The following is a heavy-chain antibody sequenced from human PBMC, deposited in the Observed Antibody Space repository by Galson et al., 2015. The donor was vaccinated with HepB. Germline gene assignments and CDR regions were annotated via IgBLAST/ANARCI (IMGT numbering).Heavy chain of an antibody. J-gene: IGHJ4*02. CDR2: INAGNGNT. CDR3: ARVEAYYDDTSGYPLDS. V-gene: IGHV1-3*01. Sequence: SVKVSCKASGYTFTSYAMHWVRQAPGQRLEWMGWINAGNGNTKYSQKLQGRVTITRDTSASTAYMELSSLRSEDTAVYYCARVEAYYDDTSGYPLDSWGQGTLVTVSS. D-gene: IGHD3-22*01. CDR1: GYTFTSYA.